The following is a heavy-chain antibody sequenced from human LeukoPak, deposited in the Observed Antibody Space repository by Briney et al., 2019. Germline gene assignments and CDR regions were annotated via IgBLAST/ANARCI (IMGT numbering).Heavy chain of an antibody. Sequence: SGGSLRLSCAASGFTFSSYAMNWVRQAPGKGLEWVSYISRSGSTIYYAHSVKGRFTISRDNAKNSLYLQMNSLRAEDMALYYCAKACHRMVYQDAFDIWGQGTMVTVSS. CDR1: GFTFSSYA. V-gene: IGHV3-48*04. J-gene: IGHJ3*02. CDR3: AKACHRMVYQDAFDI. CDR2: ISRSGSTI. D-gene: IGHD2-8*01.